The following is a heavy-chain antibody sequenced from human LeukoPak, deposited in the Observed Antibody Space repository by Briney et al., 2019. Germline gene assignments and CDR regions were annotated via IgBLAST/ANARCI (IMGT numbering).Heavy chain of an antibody. V-gene: IGHV4-59*01. CDR1: GGSISSYY. J-gene: IGHJ5*02. Sequence: SETLSLTCTVSGGSISSYYWSWIRQPPGKGLEWIGYIYYSGSTNYNPSLKSRVTISVDTSKNQFSLKLSSVTAADTGVYYCARVRFDWFDPWGQGTLVTVSS. CDR3: ARVRFDWFDP. CDR2: IYYSGST.